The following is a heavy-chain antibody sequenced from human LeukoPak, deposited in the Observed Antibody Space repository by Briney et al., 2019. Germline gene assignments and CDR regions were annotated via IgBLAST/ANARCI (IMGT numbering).Heavy chain of an antibody. D-gene: IGHD3-16*01. CDR1: GLTFGNYG. CDR3: ARDGGGLDY. Sequence: PGGSLRLSCVASGLTFGNYGMNWVRQAPGKGLEWVSSISSTSSEKAYADSVKGRFTISRDNAKNSLYLQMNSLRAEDTAVYYCARDGGGLDYWGQGTLVTVSS. J-gene: IGHJ4*02. CDR2: ISSTSSEK. V-gene: IGHV3-21*01.